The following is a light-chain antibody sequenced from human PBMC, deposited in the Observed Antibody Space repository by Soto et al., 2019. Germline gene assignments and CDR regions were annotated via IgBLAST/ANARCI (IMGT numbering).Light chain of an antibody. CDR2: DAS. Sequence: IQMTQSPSTLPASVGDRVTITCRASQTVSSWLAWYQQKPGKAPKLLIYDASSLKSGVPSRFSGSGSGTEFTLTTSSLQPDDFATYYCQQYNSYSTFGQGTKV. CDR1: QTVSSW. V-gene: IGKV1-5*01. J-gene: IGKJ1*01. CDR3: QQYNSYST.